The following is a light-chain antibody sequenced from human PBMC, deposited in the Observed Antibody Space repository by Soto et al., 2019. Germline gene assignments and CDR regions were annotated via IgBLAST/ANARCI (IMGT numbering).Light chain of an antibody. CDR2: NTN. V-gene: IGLV1-44*01. CDR1: SSNIGSNA. Sequence: QSVLTQPPSASGTPGQRVTISCSGSSSNIGSNAVNWYQQLPGTAPKLLIYNTNQRPSGAPDRFSGSKSGTSASLAISGLQSEDEADYYCAPWDDSQRDVVFGGGTKVTVL. J-gene: IGLJ2*01. CDR3: APWDDSQRDVV.